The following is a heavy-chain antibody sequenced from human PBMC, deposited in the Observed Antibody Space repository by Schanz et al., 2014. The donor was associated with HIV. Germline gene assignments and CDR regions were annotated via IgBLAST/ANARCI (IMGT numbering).Heavy chain of an antibody. V-gene: IGHV3-30*18. J-gene: IGHJ4*02. CDR3: AKRGVAAEFDY. CDR2: ISFDGATT. CDR1: GFTLSGYS. D-gene: IGHD6-19*01. Sequence: VQLVESGGRLVKPGESLTLSCVTSGFTLSGYSMNWVRQAPGKGLEWVALISFDGATTSYVDSVKGRFTISRDNVKNTLSLQMSSLRIEDTAVYFCAKRGVAAEFDYWGQGTLVTVSS.